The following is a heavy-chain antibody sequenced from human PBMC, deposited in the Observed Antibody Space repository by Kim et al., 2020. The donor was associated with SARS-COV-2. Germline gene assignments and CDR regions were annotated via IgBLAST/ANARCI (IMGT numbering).Heavy chain of an antibody. V-gene: IGHV3-30*04. Sequence: GGSLRLSCAASGFTFSSYAMHWVRQAPGKGLEWVAVISYDGSNKYYADSVKGRFTISRDNSKNTLYLQMNSLRAEDTAVYYCARDPGTVRVDAFDIWGQG. J-gene: IGHJ3*02. CDR3: ARDPGTVRVDAFDI. CDR2: ISYDGSNK. D-gene: IGHD3-10*01. CDR1: GFTFSSYA.